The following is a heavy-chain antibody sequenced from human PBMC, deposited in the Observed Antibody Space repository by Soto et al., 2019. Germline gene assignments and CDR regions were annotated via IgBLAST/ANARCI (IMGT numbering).Heavy chain of an antibody. CDR1: GFTFSSYS. CDR3: AREGSAGYSSSWPRYYFDY. D-gene: IGHD6-13*01. V-gene: IGHV3-21*01. Sequence: GGSLRLSCAASGFTFSSYSMNWVRQAPGKGLEWVSSISSSSYIYYADSVKGRFTISRDNAKNSLYLQMNSLRAEDTAVYYCAREGSAGYSSSWPRYYFDYWGQGTLVTVSS. CDR2: ISSSSYI. J-gene: IGHJ4*02.